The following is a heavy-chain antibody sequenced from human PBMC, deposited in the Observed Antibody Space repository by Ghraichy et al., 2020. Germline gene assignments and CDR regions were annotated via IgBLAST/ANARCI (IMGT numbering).Heavy chain of an antibody. CDR1: GGSVSSGSYY. CDR3: ARGPAAIYWFDP. CDR2: IYYSGST. J-gene: IGHJ5*02. Sequence: SETLSLTCTVSGGSVSSGSYYWSWIRQPPGKGLEWIGYIYYSGSTNYNPSLKSRVTISVDTSKNQFSLKLSSLTAADTAVDYFARGPAAIYWFDPWGQGTLVTVSS. V-gene: IGHV4-61*01. D-gene: IGHD2-2*01.